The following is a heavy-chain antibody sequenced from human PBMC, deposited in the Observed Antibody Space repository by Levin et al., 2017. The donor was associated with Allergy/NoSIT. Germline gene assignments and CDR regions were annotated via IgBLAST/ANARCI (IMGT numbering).Heavy chain of an antibody. J-gene: IGHJ5*02. CDR1: GFTFSSYA. D-gene: IGHD2-21*02. V-gene: IGHV3-23*01. Sequence: GESLKISCAASGFTFSSYAMSWVRQAPGKGPEWVSAIFGSGSGTYYADSVKGRFTTSRDNSQNTLYLQMNSLRAEDTAVYYCARGDAYCGGDCYSRGWFDPWGQGTLVIVSS. CDR2: IFGSGSGT. CDR3: ARGDAYCGGDCYSRGWFDP.